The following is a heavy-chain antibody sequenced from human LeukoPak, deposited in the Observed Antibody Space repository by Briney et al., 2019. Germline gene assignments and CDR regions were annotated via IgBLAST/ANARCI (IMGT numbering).Heavy chain of an antibody. CDR2: IYYSGST. V-gene: IGHV4-59*01. CDR3: ARVGVAPYYYYYGMDV. J-gene: IGHJ6*02. Sequence: PSETLSLTCTVSGGSISSYYWSWIRQPPGKGLEWIGYIYYSGSTNYNPSLKSRVTISVDTSKNQFSLKLSSVTAADTAVYYCARVGVAPYYYYYGMDVWGQGTTVTVSS. D-gene: IGHD3-3*01. CDR1: GGSISSYY.